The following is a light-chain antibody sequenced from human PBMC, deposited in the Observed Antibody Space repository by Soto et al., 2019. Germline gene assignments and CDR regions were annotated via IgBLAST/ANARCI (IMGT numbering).Light chain of an antibody. CDR2: AAS. CDR1: QSISNF. J-gene: IGKJ1*01. CDR3: QQSYSTPRT. Sequence: DIQMTQCPSSLSASVGDRVTITGRASQSISNFLNWYQQKPGKAPKLLIYAASSFQSGVPSRFSGSGSGTDFTLTISSLQPEDFATYYCQQSYSTPRTFGQGTKVDIK. V-gene: IGKV1-39*01.